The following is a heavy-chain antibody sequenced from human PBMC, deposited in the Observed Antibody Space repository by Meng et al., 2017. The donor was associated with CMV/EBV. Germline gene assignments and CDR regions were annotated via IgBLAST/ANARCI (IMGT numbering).Heavy chain of an antibody. CDR1: GGSISSSSYY. CDR3: ARYPPKDLELQGFDP. V-gene: IGHV4-39*07. Sequence: SETLSLTCTVSGGSISSSSYYWGWIRQPPGKGLEWIGSIYYSGSTYYNPSLKSRVTISVDTSKNQFSLKLSSVTAADTAVYYCARYPPKDLELQGFDPWGQGTLVTVSS. D-gene: IGHD1-7*01. CDR2: IYYSGST. J-gene: IGHJ5*02.